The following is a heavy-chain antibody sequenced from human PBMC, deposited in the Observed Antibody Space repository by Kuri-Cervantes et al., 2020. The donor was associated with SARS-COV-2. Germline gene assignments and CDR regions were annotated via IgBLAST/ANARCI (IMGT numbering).Heavy chain of an antibody. CDR2: ICAYNGNT. D-gene: IGHD4-17*01. Sequence: ASVKVSCKASGYTFTSYGIRWVRQAPGQGLEWMGWICAYNGNTNYAQKRQGRVTMITDTSTSTAYMEMRSLRSDDTAVYYCARESVDYGDYVGPWRFGQEGEYYYYGMDVWGQGTTVTVSS. J-gene: IGHJ6*02. CDR1: GYTFTSYG. CDR3: ARESVDYGDYVGPWRFGQEGEYYYYGMDV. V-gene: IGHV1-18*04.